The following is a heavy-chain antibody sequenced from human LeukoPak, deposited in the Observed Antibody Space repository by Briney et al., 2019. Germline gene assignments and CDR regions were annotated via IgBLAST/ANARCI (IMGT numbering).Heavy chain of an antibody. CDR3: ARGPYYYDFWSGYHQMGNYYYMDV. J-gene: IGHJ6*03. V-gene: IGHV1-8*01. D-gene: IGHD3-3*01. CDR1: GYTFTSYD. Sequence: GSSVKVSCKASGYTFTSYDINWVRQATGQGLEWMGWMNPNSGNTGYAQKFQGRVTMTRNTSISTAYMELSSLRSEDTAVYYCARGPYYYDFWSGYHQMGNYYYMDVWGKGTTVTVSS. CDR2: MNPNSGNT.